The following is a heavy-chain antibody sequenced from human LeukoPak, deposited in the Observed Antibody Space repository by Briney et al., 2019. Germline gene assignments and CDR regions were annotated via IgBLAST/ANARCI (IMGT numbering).Heavy chain of an antibody. D-gene: IGHD3-3*01. Sequence: SVKVSCKASGGTFSSYAISWVRQAPRQGLEWMGGIIPIFGTANYAQKFQGRVTITADESTSTAYMELSSLRSEDTAVYYCAIGITILGVAPHDAFDIWGQGTMVTVSS. CDR2: IIPIFGTA. CDR1: GGTFSSYA. V-gene: IGHV1-69*13. J-gene: IGHJ3*02. CDR3: AIGITILGVAPHDAFDI.